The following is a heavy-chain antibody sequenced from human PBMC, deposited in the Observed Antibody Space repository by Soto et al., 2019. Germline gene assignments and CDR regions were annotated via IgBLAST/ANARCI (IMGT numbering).Heavy chain of an antibody. CDR2: IYYSGST. CDR1: GGSISSSSYY. J-gene: IGHJ4*02. D-gene: IGHD3-16*02. CDR3: ASSYYDYVWGSYRSIITGYFDY. V-gene: IGHV4-39*01. Sequence: SETLSLTCTVSGGSISSSSYYWGWIRQPPGKGLEWIGSIYYSGSTYYNPSLKSRVTISVDTSKNQFSLKLSSVTAADTAVYYCASSYYDYVWGSYRSIITGYFDYWGQGTLVTVSS.